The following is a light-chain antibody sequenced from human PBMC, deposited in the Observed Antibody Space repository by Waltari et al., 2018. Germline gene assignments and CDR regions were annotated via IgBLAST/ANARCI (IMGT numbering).Light chain of an antibody. CDR3: QSYDSSLSGVV. CDR1: SSNIGAEYD. J-gene: IGLJ2*01. CDR2: GYT. Sequence: QSVLTQPPSVSGAPGQRVTISCTGSSSNIGAEYDVHWYQHLPGTAPKPLIYGYTTRPSGVPDRFSGSKSGPSASLAITGLQAEDEADYYCQSYDSSLSGVVFGGGTKLTVL. V-gene: IGLV1-40*01.